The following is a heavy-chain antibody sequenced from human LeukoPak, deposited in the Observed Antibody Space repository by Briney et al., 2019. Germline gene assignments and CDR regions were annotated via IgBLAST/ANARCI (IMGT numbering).Heavy chain of an antibody. CDR1: GFTFSNYA. CDR3: SKWGDYDVLTGYYDSDY. Sequence: GASLRLSCAASGFTFSNYAMSWVRQAPGKGLGWVSAVSGRDTSTYYTASVKRRFTIYRDNSKNTLYLQMNSLSAEDTAIYYCSKWGDYDVLTGYYDSDYWGQGTLVTVSS. J-gene: IGHJ4*02. D-gene: IGHD3-9*01. CDR2: VSGRDTST. V-gene: IGHV3-23*01.